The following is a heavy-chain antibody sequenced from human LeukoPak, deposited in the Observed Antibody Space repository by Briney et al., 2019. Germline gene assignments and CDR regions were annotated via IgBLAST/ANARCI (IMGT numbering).Heavy chain of an antibody. Sequence: SVKVSCKASGGTFSRYGISWVRQAPGQGPEWMGGIILMSATVNYAQKFQGRVTITADKSTSTAYMELSSLRSEDTAVYYCARDLVVVPAARGLAYWGQGTLVTVSS. CDR1: GGTFSRYG. CDR2: IILMSATV. CDR3: ARDLVVVPAARGLAY. D-gene: IGHD2-2*01. V-gene: IGHV1-69*06. J-gene: IGHJ4*02.